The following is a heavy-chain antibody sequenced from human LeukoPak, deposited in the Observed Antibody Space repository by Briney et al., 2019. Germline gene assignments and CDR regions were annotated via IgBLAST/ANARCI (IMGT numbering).Heavy chain of an antibody. Sequence: ASVKVSCKASVYTFTNYYIHWVRQAPGQGLEWMGIINPAGGSTGYAQKFQGRVTMTRDTSTSTVYMELSSLRSEDTAVYYCARYNGDLTGGFDYWGQGTLVTVSS. D-gene: IGHD4-17*01. CDR2: INPAGGST. J-gene: IGHJ4*02. CDR3: ARYNGDLTGGFDY. V-gene: IGHV1-46*01. CDR1: VYTFTNYY.